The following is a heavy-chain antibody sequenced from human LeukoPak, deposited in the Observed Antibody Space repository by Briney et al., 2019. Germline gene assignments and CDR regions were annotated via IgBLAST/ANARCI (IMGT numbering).Heavy chain of an antibody. D-gene: IGHD6-6*01. Sequence: GGSLRPSCAASGFTFSSYAMHWVRQAPGKGLEWVAVISYDGSNKYYADSVKGRFTISRDNSKNTLYLQMNSLRAEDTAVYYCAGGAARASLDYWGQGTLVTVSS. CDR2: ISYDGSNK. CDR1: GFTFSSYA. CDR3: AGGAARASLDY. J-gene: IGHJ4*02. V-gene: IGHV3-30-3*01.